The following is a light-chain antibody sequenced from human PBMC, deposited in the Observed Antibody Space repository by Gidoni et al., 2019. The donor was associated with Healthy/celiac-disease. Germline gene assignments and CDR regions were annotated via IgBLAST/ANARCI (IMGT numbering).Light chain of an antibody. J-gene: IGKJ5*01. V-gene: IGKV4-1*01. CDR2: WAS. CDR3: QQYYSTLIT. Sequence: IVMTQSPDSLAVSLGERATINCKSSQSVLYSSNNKNYLAWYQQKPGQPPKLLIYWASTRESGVPDRFSGSGSGTDFTLTISSLQAEDVAVYYCQQYYSTLITFXQXTRLEIK. CDR1: QSVLYSSNNKNY.